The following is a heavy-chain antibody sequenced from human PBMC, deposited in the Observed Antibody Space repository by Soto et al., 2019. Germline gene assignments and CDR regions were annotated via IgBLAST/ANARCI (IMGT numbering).Heavy chain of an antibody. CDR3: ARIDCSGGSCYKIFDY. D-gene: IGHD2-15*01. V-gene: IGHV2-26*01. CDR1: GFSLSNARMG. CDR2: IFSNDEK. Sequence: QVTLKESGPVLVNPTETLTLTCTVTGFSLSNARMGVSWIRQPPGKALEWLAHIFSNDEKAYSTSLKSRLTISKDTSKGQVVLSMTNMDPVDTATYYCARIDCSGGSCYKIFDYWGQGTLVTVSS. J-gene: IGHJ4*02.